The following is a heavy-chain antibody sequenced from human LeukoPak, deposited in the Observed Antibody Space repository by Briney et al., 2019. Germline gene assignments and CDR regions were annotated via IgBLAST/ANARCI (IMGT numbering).Heavy chain of an antibody. D-gene: IGHD4-17*01. CDR1: GFTFSSYS. J-gene: IGHJ4*02. CDR2: ISSSSSTI. V-gene: IGHV3-48*01. CDR3: ARDFLGEDYGDYVYYFDY. Sequence: PGGSLRLSCAASGFTFSSYSMNWVRQAPGKGLEWVSYISSSSSTIYYADSVKGRFTISRDNAKNSLYLQMNSLRAEDTAVYYCARDFLGEDYGDYVYYFDYWGQGTLVTVSS.